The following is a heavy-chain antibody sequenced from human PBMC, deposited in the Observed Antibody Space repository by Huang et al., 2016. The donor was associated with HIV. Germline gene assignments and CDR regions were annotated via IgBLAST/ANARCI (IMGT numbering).Heavy chain of an antibody. J-gene: IGHJ4*02. CDR3: AHRQTYDFWSGSFDS. D-gene: IGHD3-3*01. V-gene: IGHV2-5*02. CDR2: IFWDDDK. Sequence: QITLKESGPTLVKPTQTLTLTCPFSGFSITTDGAGLGWIRQPPGKALEWLALIFWDDDKRYSPSLKNRLSITKDTSKNQVVLTMTNMDPVDTATYFCAHRQTYDFWSGSFDSWGQGTLVTVSS. CDR1: GFSITTDGAG.